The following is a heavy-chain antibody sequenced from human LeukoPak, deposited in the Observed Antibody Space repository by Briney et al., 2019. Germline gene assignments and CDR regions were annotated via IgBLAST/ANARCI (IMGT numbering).Heavy chain of an antibody. CDR3: ARAGSFLEEARNWFDP. CDR2: INPNSGGT. V-gene: IGHV1-2*02. CDR1: GYTFTGYY. Sequence: ASVKVSCKASGYTFTGYYMHWVRQAPRQGLEWMGWINPNSGGTNYAQKFQGRVTMTRDTSISTAYMELGRLRSDDTAVYYCARAGSFLEEARNWFDPWGQGTLVTVSS. D-gene: IGHD2/OR15-2a*01. J-gene: IGHJ5*02.